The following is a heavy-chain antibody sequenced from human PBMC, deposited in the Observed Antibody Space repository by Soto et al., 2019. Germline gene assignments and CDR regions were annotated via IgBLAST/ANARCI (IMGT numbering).Heavy chain of an antibody. CDR2: ISGYNANT. D-gene: IGHD3-16*01. J-gene: IGHJ6*02. CDR3: ARRGDVPYYYYGLDV. V-gene: IGHV1-18*01. Sequence: QVQLVQSGAEVKKPGASVKVSCKASGYSFTRYGISWVRQAPGQGLEWMGWISGYNANTNYPENLQGRVTMTTDTSTSTADTEVRNLISADTAVYYCARRGDVPYYYYGLDVWGQGTTVTVSS. CDR1: GYSFTRYG.